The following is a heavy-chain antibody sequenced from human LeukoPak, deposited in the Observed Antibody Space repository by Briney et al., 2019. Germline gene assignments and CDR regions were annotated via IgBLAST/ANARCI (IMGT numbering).Heavy chain of an antibody. V-gene: IGHV3-53*01. J-gene: IGHJ4*02. Sequence: GGSRRLSCAASGFKLSTYWMSWVRQAPGKGLEWVSVIYSGGSTHYADSVKGRFTISRDNSKKTLYLQMNSLRAEDTAVYYCARSGVARFDYWGQGTLVTVSS. D-gene: IGHD2-15*01. CDR3: ARSGVARFDY. CDR1: GFKLSTYW. CDR2: IYSGGST.